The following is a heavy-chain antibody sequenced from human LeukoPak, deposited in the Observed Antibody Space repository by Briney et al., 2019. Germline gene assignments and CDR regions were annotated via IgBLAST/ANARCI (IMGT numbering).Heavy chain of an antibody. CDR1: GFTFSSYA. J-gene: IGHJ4*02. CDR3: AKDRVAGTDY. CDR2: ISSNGGST. D-gene: IGHD6-19*01. V-gene: IGHV3-64*01. Sequence: GGSLRLSCAASGFTFSSYAMHWVRQAPGKGLEYVSAISSNGGSTYYANSVKGRFTISRDNSKNTLYLQMGSLRAEDMAVYYCAKDRVAGTDYWGQGTLVTVSS.